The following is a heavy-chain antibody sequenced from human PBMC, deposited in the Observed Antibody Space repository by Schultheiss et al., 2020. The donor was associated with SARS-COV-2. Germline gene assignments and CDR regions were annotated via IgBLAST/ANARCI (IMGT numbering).Heavy chain of an antibody. D-gene: IGHD6-13*01. Sequence: SQTLSLTCAVYGGSFSGYYWSWIRQPPGKGLEWIGEINHSGSTYYNPSLKSRVTISVDTSKNQFSLKLSSVTAADTAVYYCARDDSKPSIAAAFGPYGMDVCGQGTTVTVSS. CDR2: INHSGST. V-gene: IGHV4-34*01. CDR1: GGSFSGYY. J-gene: IGHJ6*02. CDR3: ARDDSKPSIAAAFGPYGMDV.